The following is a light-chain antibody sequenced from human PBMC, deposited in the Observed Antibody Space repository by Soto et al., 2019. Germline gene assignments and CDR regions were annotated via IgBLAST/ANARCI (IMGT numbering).Light chain of an antibody. CDR1: TGAVTSGHY. J-gene: IGLJ3*02. CDR3: LLSYSGARPWV. V-gene: IGLV7-46*01. Sequence: AVVTQEPSLTVSPGGTVTLTCASSTGAVTSGHYPYWFQQKPGQAPRTLIYDTSNKHSWTPARFSGSLLGGKAALTLSGAQPEDEAEYYCLLSYSGARPWVFGGGTKLTVL. CDR2: DTS.